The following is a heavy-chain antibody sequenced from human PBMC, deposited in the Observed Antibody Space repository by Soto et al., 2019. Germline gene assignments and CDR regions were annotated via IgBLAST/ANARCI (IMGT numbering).Heavy chain of an antibody. Sequence: QVQLQESCPGLVKPSQTLSLTCTVSGGSISSGAYYWSWIRQHPGKGLEWIGYIYYSGNTYYNPSLKSRVTISVDTSKNQFSLKLSSVTAADTAVYYCARVGLRIGDYFDYWGQGTLVSVSS. J-gene: IGHJ4*02. CDR2: IYYSGNT. CDR3: ARVGLRIGDYFDY. D-gene: IGHD2-15*01. CDR1: GGSISSGAYY. V-gene: IGHV4-31*03.